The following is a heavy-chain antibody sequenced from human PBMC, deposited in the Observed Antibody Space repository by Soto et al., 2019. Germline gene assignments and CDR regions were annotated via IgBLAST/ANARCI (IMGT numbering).Heavy chain of an antibody. Sequence: GSLRLSCTASEFTVSSTYMNWVRQAPGKGLEWVSVIYTGGNTYHADSVEGRFSVSRDNSKNTLYLQMNSLRAEDTAVYYCATIDYWGQGTLVTVSS. CDR3: ATIDY. J-gene: IGHJ4*02. V-gene: IGHV3-66*01. CDR1: EFTVSSTY. CDR2: IYTGGNT.